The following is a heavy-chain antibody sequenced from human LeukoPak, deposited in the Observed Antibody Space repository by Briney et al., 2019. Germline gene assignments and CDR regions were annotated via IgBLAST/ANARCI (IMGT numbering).Heavy chain of an antibody. D-gene: IGHD3-10*01. CDR3: ARVEEGYGSGRRENYYYYYMDV. J-gene: IGHJ6*03. V-gene: IGHV4-59*01. CDR2: IYYSGST. Sequence: PSETLSLTCTVSGGSISSYYWSWIRQPPGKGLEWIGYIYYSGSTNYKSSLKSRVTISVDTSKNQFSLKLRSVSAADTAVYYCARVEEGYGSGRRENYYYYYMDVWGKGTTVTIPS. CDR1: GGSISSYY.